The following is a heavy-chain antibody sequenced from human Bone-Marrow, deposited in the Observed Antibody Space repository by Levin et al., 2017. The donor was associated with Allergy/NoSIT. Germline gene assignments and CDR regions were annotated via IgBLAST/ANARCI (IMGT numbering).Heavy chain of an antibody. CDR1: GFTVSSNY. V-gene: IGHV3-66*01. J-gene: IGHJ1*01. D-gene: IGHD3-10*01. CDR2: IYSGGST. CDR3: ASGWFGELLSVEYFQH. Sequence: GESLKISCAASGFTVSSNYMSWVRQAPGKGLEWVSVIYSGGSTYYADSVKGRFTISRDNSKNTLYLQMNSLRAEDTAVYYCASGWFGELLSVEYFQHWGQGTLVTVSS.